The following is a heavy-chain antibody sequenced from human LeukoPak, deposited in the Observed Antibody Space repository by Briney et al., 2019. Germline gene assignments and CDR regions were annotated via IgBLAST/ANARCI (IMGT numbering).Heavy chain of an antibody. V-gene: IGHV4-39*07. CDR2: IYYSGST. J-gene: IGHJ5*02. CDR3: ARDGATGVFET. D-gene: IGHD3-3*01. CDR1: DGSISSSSYY. Sequence: SETLSLTCTVSDGSISSSSYYWGWIRQPPGKGLEWIGSIYYSGSTYYNPSLKSRVTISVDTSKNQFSLKLSSVTAADTAVYFCARDGATGVFETWGQGTLVAVSS.